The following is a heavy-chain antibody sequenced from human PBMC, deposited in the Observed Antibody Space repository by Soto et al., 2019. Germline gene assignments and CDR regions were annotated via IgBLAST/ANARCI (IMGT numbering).Heavy chain of an antibody. Sequence: GGSLRLSCAASGFTFSSYAVSWVRQAPGKGLEWVSAISGSGGSTYYADSVKGRFTISRDNSKNTLYLQMNSLRAEDTAVYYCAKESYDILTGYYNVRRFFDYWXQGTLVTVSS. V-gene: IGHV3-23*01. CDR2: ISGSGGST. J-gene: IGHJ4*02. CDR1: GFTFSSYA. CDR3: AKESYDILTGYYNVRRFFDY. D-gene: IGHD3-9*01.